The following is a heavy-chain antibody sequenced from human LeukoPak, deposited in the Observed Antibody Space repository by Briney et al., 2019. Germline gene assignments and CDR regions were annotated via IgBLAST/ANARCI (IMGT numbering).Heavy chain of an antibody. Sequence: GAPVKVSCKASGYTFTGYYMHWVRQAPGQGLEWMGRINPNSGGTNYAQKFQGRVTMTRDTSISTAYMELSRLRSDDTAVYYCATVAYYYDSSGYGDNWFDPWGKGTLVTVSS. CDR3: ATVAYYYDSSGYGDNWFDP. CDR2: INPNSGGT. V-gene: IGHV1-2*06. J-gene: IGHJ5*02. CDR1: GYTFTGYY. D-gene: IGHD3-22*01.